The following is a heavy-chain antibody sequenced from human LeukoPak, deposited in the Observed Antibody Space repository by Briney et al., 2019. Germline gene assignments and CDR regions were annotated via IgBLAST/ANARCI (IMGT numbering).Heavy chain of an antibody. CDR3: ARDLRVYCGGDCYLFDY. D-gene: IGHD2-21*02. V-gene: IGHV1-18*01. J-gene: IGHJ4*02. Sequence: ASVKVSCKASGYTFTSYGISWVRQAPGQGLEWMGWISAYNGNTNYAQKLQGRVTMTTDTSTSTAYMELRSLRSDDTAVYYCARDLRVYCGGDCYLFDYWGQGTLVTVSS. CDR2: ISAYNGNT. CDR1: GYTFTSYG.